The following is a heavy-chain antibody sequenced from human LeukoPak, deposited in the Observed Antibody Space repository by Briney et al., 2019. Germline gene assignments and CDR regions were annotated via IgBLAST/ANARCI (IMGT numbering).Heavy chain of an antibody. CDR1: GFTFSSYG. Sequence: GGSLRLSCAASGFTFSSYGMHWVRQAPGKGLEWVAFIRYDGSNKYYADSVKGRFTISRDNSKNTLYLQMNSLRAEDTAVYYCAKDQDCSGGSCYMTWGQGTLVTVSS. V-gene: IGHV3-30*02. J-gene: IGHJ5*02. D-gene: IGHD2-15*01. CDR3: AKDQDCSGGSCYMT. CDR2: IRYDGSNK.